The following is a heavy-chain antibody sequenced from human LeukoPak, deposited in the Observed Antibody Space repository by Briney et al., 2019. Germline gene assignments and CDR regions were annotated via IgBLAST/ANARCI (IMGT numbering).Heavy chain of an antibody. Sequence: GASVKVSCKASGGTFSNYGITWVRQAPGQGLEWMGGIIPIFGTTNYAQKFQGRVTITTDESTSTAYMELSSLRSEDTAVYYCARDPRDYDSSGYVDYWGQGTLVTVSS. CDR1: GGTFSNYG. J-gene: IGHJ4*02. V-gene: IGHV1-69*05. CDR2: IIPIFGTT. CDR3: ARDPRDYDSSGYVDY. D-gene: IGHD3-22*01.